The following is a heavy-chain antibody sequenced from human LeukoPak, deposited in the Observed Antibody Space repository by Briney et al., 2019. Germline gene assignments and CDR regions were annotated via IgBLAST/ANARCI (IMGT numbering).Heavy chain of an antibody. J-gene: IGHJ4*02. CDR1: GYSFTSYW. V-gene: IGHV5-51*01. D-gene: IGHD1-26*01. Sequence: GESLKISCKGSGYSFTSYWIGWVRQMPGKGLEWMGIIYPGDSDTRYSPSFQGQVTISADKSISTAYLQWSSLKASDTAMYYCARHESGSYSPYYFDYWGQGTLVTVSS. CDR2: IYPGDSDT. CDR3: ARHESGSYSPYYFDY.